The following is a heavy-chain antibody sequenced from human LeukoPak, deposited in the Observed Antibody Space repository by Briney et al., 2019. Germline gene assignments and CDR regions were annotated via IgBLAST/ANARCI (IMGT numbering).Heavy chain of an antibody. D-gene: IGHD6-19*01. Sequence: ASVKVSCKASGYIFTSYGIRWVRQAPGQGLEWMGWISAYNGNTNYAQKLQGRVTMTTDTSTSTAYMELRSLRSDDTAVYYCARDEIIAVAERSLDYWGQGTLVTVSS. J-gene: IGHJ4*02. V-gene: IGHV1-18*01. CDR1: GYIFTSYG. CDR3: ARDEIIAVAERSLDY. CDR2: ISAYNGNT.